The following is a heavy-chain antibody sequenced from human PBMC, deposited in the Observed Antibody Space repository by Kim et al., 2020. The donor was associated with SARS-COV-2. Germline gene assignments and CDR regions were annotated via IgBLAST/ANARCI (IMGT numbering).Heavy chain of an antibody. D-gene: IGHD3-3*01. CDR1: GFTFSSYE. CDR2: ISSSGSTI. J-gene: IGHJ5*02. Sequence: GGSLRLSCAASGFTFSSYEMNWVRQAPGKGLEWVSYISSSGSTIYYADSVKGRFTISRDNAKNSLYLQMNSLRAEDTAVYYCARDTRANYDFWSGGPGWFDPWGQGTLVTVSS. V-gene: IGHV3-48*03. CDR3: ARDTRANYDFWSGGPGWFDP.